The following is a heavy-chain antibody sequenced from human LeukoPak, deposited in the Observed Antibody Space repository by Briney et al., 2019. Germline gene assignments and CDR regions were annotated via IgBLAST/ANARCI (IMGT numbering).Heavy chain of an antibody. CDR2: IYYSGST. Sequence: SETLSLTCTVSGGSISSGGYYWSWIRQHPGKGLEWIGYIYYSGSTYYNPSLKSRVTISVDTSKNQFSLKLSSVTAADTAVYYCARVGYYDSSGYPPRGDRYAFDIWAKGQWSPSLQ. CDR1: GGSISSGGYY. CDR3: ARVGYYDSSGYPPRGDRYAFDI. J-gene: IGHJ3*02. V-gene: IGHV4-31*03. D-gene: IGHD3-22*01.